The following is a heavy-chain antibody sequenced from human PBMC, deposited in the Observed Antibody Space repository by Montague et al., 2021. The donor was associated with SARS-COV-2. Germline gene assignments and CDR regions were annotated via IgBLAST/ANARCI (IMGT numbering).Heavy chain of an antibody. CDR2: TYYMSKWAN. CDR1: GDSVSSNSVS. CDR3: TRAVGGVQDY. J-gene: IGHJ4*02. D-gene: IGHD3-16*01. V-gene: IGHV6-1*01. Sequence: CAISGDSVSSNSVSWNWIRQSPSRGLEWLGRTYYMSKWANEYALSVKSRITITQDTAKNQLSLQLTSVTPEDTAVYYCTRAVGGVQDYWGQGSLVTVSS.